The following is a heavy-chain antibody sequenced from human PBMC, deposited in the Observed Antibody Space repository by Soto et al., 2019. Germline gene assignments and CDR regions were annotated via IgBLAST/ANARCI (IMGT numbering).Heavy chain of an antibody. V-gene: IGHV3-48*01. CDR1: GFTFSTYS. Sequence: EVQLVESGVGLVQPGGSLRLSCAASGFTFSTYSINWVRQAPGKGLEWVSYISSSSSTIYYADSVKGRFTISRDNAKNSVYLQMNSLRAEDTAVYYCARDIYGSGSYAEYFQNWGQGTLVTVSS. CDR3: ARDIYGSGSYAEYFQN. J-gene: IGHJ1*01. D-gene: IGHD3-10*01. CDR2: ISSSSSTI.